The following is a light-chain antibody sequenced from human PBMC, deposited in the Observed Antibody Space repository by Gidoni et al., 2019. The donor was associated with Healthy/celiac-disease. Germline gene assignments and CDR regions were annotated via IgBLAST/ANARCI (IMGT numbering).Light chain of an antibody. Sequence: MQMTQSLSSLSASVGDRVTITCQASQDISNYLNWYQQKTGNAPKLLIYDPSNSETGVPSRFSGSGASPDFTFTIIRLPPESIATYYCQQYDNLPPYTFGQWTKLEIK. V-gene: IGKV1-33*01. J-gene: IGKJ2*01. CDR3: QQYDNLPPYT. CDR2: DPS. CDR1: QDISNY.